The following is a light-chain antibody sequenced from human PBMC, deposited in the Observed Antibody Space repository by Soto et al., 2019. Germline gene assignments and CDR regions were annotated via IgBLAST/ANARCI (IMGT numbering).Light chain of an antibody. CDR1: SSNIGNNY. J-gene: IGLJ2*01. CDR2: DIN. V-gene: IGLV1-51*01. Sequence: QSALTQPPSVSAAPGQKVTISCSGSSSNIGNNYVSWYQQLPGTAPKLLIYDINKRPSGIPDRFSGSKSGTSATLGITGLQTGDEADYYCGTWDSSLSAVFGGGTKLTVL. CDR3: GTWDSSLSAV.